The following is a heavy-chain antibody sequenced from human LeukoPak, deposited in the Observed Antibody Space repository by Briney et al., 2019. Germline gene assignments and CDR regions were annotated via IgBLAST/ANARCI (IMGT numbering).Heavy chain of an antibody. CDR3: AKDRIVGATRFLDF. D-gene: IGHD1-26*01. CDR1: GFALNTFG. V-gene: IGHV3-30*18. CDR2: TSFDGSNT. J-gene: IGHJ4*02. Sequence: QTGGSLRLSCAASGFALNTFGMHWVRQAPGKGLEWVATTSFDGSNTYFSDSVRGRFTIPRDNSRNTLFLQMSSLSAEDTAVYYCAKDRIVGATRFLDFWGQGTLVTVSS.